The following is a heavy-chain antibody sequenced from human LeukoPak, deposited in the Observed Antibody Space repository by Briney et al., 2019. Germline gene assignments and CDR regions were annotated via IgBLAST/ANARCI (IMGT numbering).Heavy chain of an antibody. V-gene: IGHV1-69*13. CDR3: ARVETVTQFDY. Sequence: GASVKASCKASGGTFSRYGISWVRQAPGQGLEWMGGIIPLFGTANYAQKFQGRVTITADESTSTAYMELSSLRSEDTAVYYCARVETVTQFDYWGQGTLVTVSS. D-gene: IGHD4-17*01. CDR1: GGTFSRYG. J-gene: IGHJ4*02. CDR2: IIPLFGTA.